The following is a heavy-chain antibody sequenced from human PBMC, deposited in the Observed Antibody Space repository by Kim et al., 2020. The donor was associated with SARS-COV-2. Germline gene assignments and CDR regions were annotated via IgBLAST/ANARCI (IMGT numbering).Heavy chain of an antibody. CDR3: ARERNIAVAGPVDY. J-gene: IGHJ4*02. D-gene: IGHD6-19*01. Sequence: GGSLRLSCAASGFTFSSYGMHWVRQAPGKGLEWVAVIWYDGSNKYYADPVKGRFTISRDNSKNTLYLQMNSLRAEDTAVYYCARERNIAVAGPVDYWGQGTLVTVSS. CDR2: IWYDGSNK. CDR1: GFTFSSYG. V-gene: IGHV3-33*01.